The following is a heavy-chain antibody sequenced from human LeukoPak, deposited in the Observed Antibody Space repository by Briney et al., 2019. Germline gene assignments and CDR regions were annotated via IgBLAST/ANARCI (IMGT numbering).Heavy chain of an antibody. D-gene: IGHD2-2*01. CDR3: ARDYIVVVPAAKGSWFDP. J-gene: IGHJ5*02. CDR2: IIPIFCTA. Sequence: SVKVSYKASGGTFRSYAISWVRQAPGQGLEWMGGIIPIFCTAHHAQNLQGRVTNSAEESTSTAYMKLSSLRSEDTAGYYCARDYIVVVPAAKGSWFDPWGQGTLVTVSS. CDR1: GGTFRSYA. V-gene: IGHV1-69*13.